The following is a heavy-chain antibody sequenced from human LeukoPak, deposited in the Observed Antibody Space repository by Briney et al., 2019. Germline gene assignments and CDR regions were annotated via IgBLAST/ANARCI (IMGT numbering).Heavy chain of an antibody. D-gene: IGHD4-17*01. V-gene: IGHV4-59*01. CDR3: TYGDPSHYYGMDV. CDR1: GGSISSYY. CDR2: LYHSGST. Sequence: SETLSLTCTVSGGSISSYYWSWIRQPPGKGLEWIGYLYHSGSTDYNPSLKSRVTISVDIPKNQFSLKLTSVTAADTAVYYCTYGDPSHYYGMDVWGQGTTVTVSS. J-gene: IGHJ6*02.